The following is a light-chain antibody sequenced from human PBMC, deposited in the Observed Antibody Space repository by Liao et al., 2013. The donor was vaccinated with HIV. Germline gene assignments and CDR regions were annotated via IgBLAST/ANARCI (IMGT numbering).Light chain of an antibody. CDR3: QAWDSSTYVV. CDR2: QDI. Sequence: SYEVTQPPSVSVSPGQAASITCSGDKLGDKYACWYQQKPGQSPVLVIYQDIKRPSGIPERFSGSNSGNTATLTISGTQAMDEADYYCQAWDSSTYVVFGGGTKLTVL. CDR1: KLGDKY. J-gene: IGLJ2*01. V-gene: IGLV3-1*01.